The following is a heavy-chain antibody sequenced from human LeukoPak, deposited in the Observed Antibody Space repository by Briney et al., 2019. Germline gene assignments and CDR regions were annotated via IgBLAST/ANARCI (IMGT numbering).Heavy chain of an antibody. CDR1: GGSFSSYY. CDR2: IYYSGST. CDR3: AREGGEGNFDY. V-gene: IGHV4-59*01. Sequence: SETLSLTCTVSGGSFSSYYWSWIRQPPGKGLEWIGYIYYSGSTNYNPSLKSRVTISVETSNHQFSLRLNSVTAADTAVYYCAREGGEGNFDYWGQGTLVTVSS. J-gene: IGHJ4*02. D-gene: IGHD2-15*01.